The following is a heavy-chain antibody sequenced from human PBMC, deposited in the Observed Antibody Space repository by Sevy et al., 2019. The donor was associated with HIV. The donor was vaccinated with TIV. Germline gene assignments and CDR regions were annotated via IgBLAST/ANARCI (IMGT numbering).Heavy chain of an antibody. Sequence: SETLPLTCAVSGYSISSGYYWGWIRQPPGKGLEWIGSIYHSGSTYYNPSLKSRVTISVDTSKNQFSLKLSSVTAADTAVYYCARGDDIAVAGTVAFDIWGQGTMVTVSS. CDR3: ARGDDIAVAGTVAFDI. V-gene: IGHV4-38-2*01. J-gene: IGHJ3*02. CDR1: GYSISSGYY. CDR2: IYHSGST. D-gene: IGHD6-19*01.